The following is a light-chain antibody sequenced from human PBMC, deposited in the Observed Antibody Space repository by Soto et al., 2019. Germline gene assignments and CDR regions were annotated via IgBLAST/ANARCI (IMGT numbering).Light chain of an antibody. V-gene: IGKV3D-11*01. CDR2: DTS. Sequence: VFTQLSSTVSRSHSEIAPLSCRASQDVSSYLAWYQQKPGQAPRLLIYDTSNRATGIPARFSGSGSGTDFTITITSLQSEDFEVYYCQQRSSCPVTFGQGTRLEIK. CDR1: QDVSSY. J-gene: IGKJ5*01. CDR3: QQRSSCPVT.